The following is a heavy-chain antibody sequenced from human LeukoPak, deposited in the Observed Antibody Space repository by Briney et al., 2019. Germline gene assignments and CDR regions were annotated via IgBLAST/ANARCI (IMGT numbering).Heavy chain of an antibody. CDR2: IYPGDSDT. V-gene: IGHV5-51*01. Sequence: GESLKISCKGSGYSFTSYWIGWVRQMPGKGLEWMGIIYPGDSDTRYSPSFQGQVTISADKSISTAYLQWSSLKASDTAMYYCARRITMVRGVSLANWFDPWGQGTLVTVSS. CDR3: ARRITMVRGVSLANWFDP. CDR1: GYSFTSYW. J-gene: IGHJ5*02. D-gene: IGHD3-10*01.